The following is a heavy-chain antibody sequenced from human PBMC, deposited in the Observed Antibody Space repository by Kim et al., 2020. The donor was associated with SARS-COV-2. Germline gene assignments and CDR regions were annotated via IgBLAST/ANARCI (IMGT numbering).Heavy chain of an antibody. Sequence: KSRVTISVDTSKNQFSLKLSSVTAADTAVYYCARVMRGRMTMVGVVEAFDVWGQGTMVTVSS. D-gene: IGHD2-15*01. V-gene: IGHV4-30-4*07. J-gene: IGHJ4*02. CDR3: ARVMRGRMTMVGVVEAFDV.